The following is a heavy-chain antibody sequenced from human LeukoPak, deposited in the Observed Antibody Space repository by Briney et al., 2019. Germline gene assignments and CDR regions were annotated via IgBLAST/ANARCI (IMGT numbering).Heavy chain of an antibody. CDR2: ISYDGNNK. Sequence: GRSLRLSCAVSGFTFSGFGMHWVRQAPGKGLEWVAVISYDGNNKFYGDSVKGRFTISRDNSKDTLYLQMTSLRPEDTAIYYCAKLWGTYDPLDIWGQGTLVTVSS. V-gene: IGHV3-30*18. J-gene: IGHJ3*02. D-gene: IGHD3-16*01. CDR3: AKLWGTYDPLDI. CDR1: GFTFSGFG.